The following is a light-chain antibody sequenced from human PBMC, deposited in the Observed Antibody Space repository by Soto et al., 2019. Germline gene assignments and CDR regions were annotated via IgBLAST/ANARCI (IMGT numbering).Light chain of an antibody. CDR1: SSDVGSYNL. CDR2: EGS. CDR3: CSDAGSSTWV. V-gene: IGLV2-23*01. J-gene: IGLJ2*01. Sequence: QSVLTQPASVSGSPGQSITISCTGTSSDVGSYNLVSWYQQHPGKAPKLMIYEGSKRPSGVSNRFSGSKSGNPASLTISGLQAEDEADYYCCSDAGSSTWVFGGGTQLTV.